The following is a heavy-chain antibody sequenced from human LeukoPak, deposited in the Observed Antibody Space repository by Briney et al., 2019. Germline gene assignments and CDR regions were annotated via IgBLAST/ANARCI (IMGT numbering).Heavy chain of an antibody. CDR3: AREGPAANNWFDP. Sequence: GGSLRLSXAASGFTFSSYSMNWVRQAPGKGLEWVSSISSSSSYTYYADSVKGRFTISRDNAKNSLYLQMNSLRAEDTAVYYCAREGPAANNWFDPWGQGTLVTVSS. D-gene: IGHD2-2*01. CDR2: ISSSSSYT. CDR1: GFTFSSYS. J-gene: IGHJ5*02. V-gene: IGHV3-21*01.